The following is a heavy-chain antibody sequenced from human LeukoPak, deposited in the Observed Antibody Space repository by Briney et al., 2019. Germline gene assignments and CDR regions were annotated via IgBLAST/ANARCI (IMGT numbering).Heavy chain of an antibody. CDR2: IYTGGST. D-gene: IGHD3-3*01. Sequence: GGSLRLSCVVSGFTFSTHAMTWVRQAPGKGLEWVSVIYTGGSTYYADSVEGRFTISRDNSKNTLYLQMNSLRAEDTAVYYCASSRFWSGFTVNYWGQGTLVTVSS. CDR1: GFTFSTHA. V-gene: IGHV3-53*01. J-gene: IGHJ4*02. CDR3: ASSRFWSGFTVNY.